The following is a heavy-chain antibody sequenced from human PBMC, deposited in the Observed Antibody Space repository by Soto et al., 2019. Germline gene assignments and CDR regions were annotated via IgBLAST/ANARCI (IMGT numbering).Heavy chain of an antibody. Sequence: QVRLVESGGGVVQPGGSLTLSCAASGFAFSSYGIHWVRQAPGKGLEWVAVIWYDGSRIFYADSVKGRFTISRDDSRNTLYLLMNSRRAEDTAVYYCARASVPADKYFFDYWGQGTLVTVSS. CDR2: IWYDGSRI. J-gene: IGHJ4*02. D-gene: IGHD2-2*01. CDR3: ARASVPADKYFFDY. V-gene: IGHV3-33*01. CDR1: GFAFSSYG.